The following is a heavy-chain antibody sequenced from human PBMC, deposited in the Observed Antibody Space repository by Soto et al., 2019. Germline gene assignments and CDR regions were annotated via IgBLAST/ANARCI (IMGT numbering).Heavy chain of an antibody. D-gene: IGHD2-15*01. CDR2: ISPGSRYP. CDR3: VRGGGGGLFDP. Sequence: QVQLVESGGGLVPPGGSPRLSCAGSGFTFGDSYMSWIRQAPGKGLEWLSYISPGSRYPAYADSVKGRFTISRDNAKRSLYLQMMSLTAEDTAIYYCVRGGGGGLFDPCGQGTMVTVSS. V-gene: IGHV3-11*06. CDR1: GFTFGDSY. J-gene: IGHJ5*02.